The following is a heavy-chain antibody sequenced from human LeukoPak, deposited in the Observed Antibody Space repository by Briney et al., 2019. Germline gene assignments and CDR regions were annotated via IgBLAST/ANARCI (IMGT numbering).Heavy chain of an antibody. CDR3: ARGRGDSKGTSFHY. J-gene: IGHJ4*02. Sequence: SETLSLTCTVSSGSISNYYWSWIRQPPGKGLEWIGYIDYIGSTTYNPSLKSRVTISIDTSKNQFSLRLSSVTAADTAVYYCARGRGDSKGTSFHYWGQGTLVTVSA. D-gene: IGHD3-22*01. V-gene: IGHV4-59*01. CDR2: IDYIGST. CDR1: SGSISNYY.